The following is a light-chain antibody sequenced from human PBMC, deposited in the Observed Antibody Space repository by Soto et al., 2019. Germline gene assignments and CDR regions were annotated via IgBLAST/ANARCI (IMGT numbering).Light chain of an antibody. CDR2: GAS. Sequence: EIVMTQSPGTLSLSPGERATLSCRASQSVSSRLAWYQQKPGQAPRLLISGASSRATGIPDRFSGSGSGTDFTLTIGRLGTEEFALYYCEPDVERATIALGRGTRLEIK. CDR1: QSVSSR. J-gene: IGKJ5*01. V-gene: IGKV3-20*01. CDR3: EPDVERATIA.